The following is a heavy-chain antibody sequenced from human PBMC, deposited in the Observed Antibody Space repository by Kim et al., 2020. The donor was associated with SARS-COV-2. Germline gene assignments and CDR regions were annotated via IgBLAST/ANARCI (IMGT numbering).Heavy chain of an antibody. V-gene: IGHV1-3*04. D-gene: IGHD3-10*01. Sequence: ASVKVSCKASGYTFNRNGIDWVRQAPGQSLEWMGWIHIGNGNTEYSENFHGRVTITRDIYASASYLELSWLTSEDTAVYYCARGGPFFGSGSPFDYWGQGTLVTVSS. CDR1: GYTFNRNG. CDR3: ARGGPFFGSGSPFDY. J-gene: IGHJ4*02. CDR2: IHIGNGNT.